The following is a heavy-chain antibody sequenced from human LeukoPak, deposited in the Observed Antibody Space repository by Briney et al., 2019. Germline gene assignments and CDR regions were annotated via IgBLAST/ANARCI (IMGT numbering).Heavy chain of an antibody. CDR1: GGSFSGYY. Sequence: PSETLSLTCAVYGGSFSGYYWSWIRQPPGKGLEWIGEINHSGSTNYNPSLKSRVTISVDTSKNQFSLKLSSVTAADTAVYYCAKDGKLDCSSTSCYARAQPYLSYYFDYWGQGTLVTVSS. V-gene: IGHV4-34*01. J-gene: IGHJ4*02. CDR3: AKDGKLDCSSTSCYARAQPYLSYYFDY. CDR2: INHSGST. D-gene: IGHD2-2*01.